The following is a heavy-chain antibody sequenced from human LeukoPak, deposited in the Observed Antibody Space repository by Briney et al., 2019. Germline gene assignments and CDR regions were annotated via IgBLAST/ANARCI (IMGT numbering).Heavy chain of an antibody. CDR2: INSDGSST. CDR3: AGLKRDSSGYLFDY. V-gene: IGHV3-74*01. J-gene: IGHJ4*02. D-gene: IGHD3-22*01. CDR1: GFTFSSYW. Sequence: GGSLRLSCAASGFTFSSYWMHWVRQAPGKGLVWVSRINSDGSSTSYADSVKGRFTISRDNAKNTLYLQMNSLRAEDTAVYYCAGLKRDSSGYLFDYWGQGTLVTVSS.